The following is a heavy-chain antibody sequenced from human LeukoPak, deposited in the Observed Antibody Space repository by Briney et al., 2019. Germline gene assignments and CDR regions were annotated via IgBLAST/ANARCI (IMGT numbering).Heavy chain of an antibody. V-gene: IGHV3-48*02. CDR1: GFTFSSYS. CDR3: ARDHRFAFDI. J-gene: IGHJ3*02. Sequence: GGSLRLSCAASGFTFSSYSMNWVRQAPGKGLEWVSYISSSSSTIYYADSVKGRFTISRDNAENSLNLQMSSLRDEDTAVYYCARDHRFAFDIWGQGTMVTVSS. CDR2: ISSSSSTI.